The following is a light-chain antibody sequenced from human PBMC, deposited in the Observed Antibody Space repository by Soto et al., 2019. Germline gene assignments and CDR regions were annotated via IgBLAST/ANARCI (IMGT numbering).Light chain of an antibody. CDR3: AAWDDSLNGVV. V-gene: IGLV1-44*01. CDR1: SSNIGSNT. CDR2: SNN. Sequence: QSVLTQPPSASGTPGQRFTISCSGSSSNIGSNTVNWYQQLPGTAPKLLIYSNNQRPSGVPDRFSGSKSDTSASLAISGLESEDEANYYCAAWDDSLNGVVFGGGTKLTVL. J-gene: IGLJ2*01.